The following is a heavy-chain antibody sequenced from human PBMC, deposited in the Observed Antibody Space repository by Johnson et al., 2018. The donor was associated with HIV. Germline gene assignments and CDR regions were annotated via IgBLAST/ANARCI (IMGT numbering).Heavy chain of an antibody. CDR3: TESGSYYPPDAFDI. CDR1: GFTFSDYY. V-gene: IGHV3-11*04. J-gene: IGHJ3*02. CDR2: ISSSRSPI. Sequence: VQLVESGGGVVQPGKSLRLSCAASGFTFSDYYMSWIRQAPGKGLELVSYISSSRSPISYADSVKGRFTISRDNSKNTLYLQMNSLRAEDTAVYYCTESGSYYPPDAFDIWGQGTMVTVSS. D-gene: IGHD1-26*01.